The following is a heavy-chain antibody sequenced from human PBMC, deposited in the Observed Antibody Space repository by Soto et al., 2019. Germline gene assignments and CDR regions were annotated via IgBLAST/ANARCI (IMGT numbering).Heavy chain of an antibody. D-gene: IGHD1-1*01. Sequence: QVQLQQSGPGLVKPSETLSLTCSVSSGPTSSHNWGWIRQTPGRGLEWIGYVYSTGGTSYNPSLNRRVTISADTSTNHIFLTLTSVTAADTAVYYCVRQGIGNLHGLVDVWGQGTTVRVSS. CDR2: VYSTGGT. CDR1: SGPTSSHN. V-gene: IGHV4-59*08. CDR3: VRQGIGNLHGLVDV. J-gene: IGHJ6*02.